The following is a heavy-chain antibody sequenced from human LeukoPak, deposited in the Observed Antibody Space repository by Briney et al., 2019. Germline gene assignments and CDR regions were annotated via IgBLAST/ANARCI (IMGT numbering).Heavy chain of an antibody. CDR2: IRSKAYGGTT. D-gene: IGHD5-24*01. J-gene: IGHJ6*03. CDR1: GFTFGDYT. V-gene: IGHV3-49*04. CDR3: TRDQGRRDGWYYYNYMDV. Sequence: GGSLRLSCTASGFTFGDYTMSWVRQAPGKGLEWLGFIRSKAYGGTTEYAASVKGKFTISRDDSESIAYLQMNSLKTEDTAVYYCTRDQGRRDGWYYYNYMDVWGKGTTVTVSS.